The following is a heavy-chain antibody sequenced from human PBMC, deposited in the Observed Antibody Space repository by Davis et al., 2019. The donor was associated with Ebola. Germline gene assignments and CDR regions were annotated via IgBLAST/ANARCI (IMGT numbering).Heavy chain of an antibody. CDR3: STSSPDY. J-gene: IGHJ4*02. Sequence: GESLKISCAASGLTFSSYAMAWVRQAPGKGLEWVSAISGSGGSTYYADSVKGRFTISRDNSKNTAYLQMNSLKTEDTAVYYCSTSSPDYWGQGTLVTVSS. CDR2: ISGSGGST. V-gene: IGHV3-23*01. D-gene: IGHD2-2*01. CDR1: GLTFSSYA.